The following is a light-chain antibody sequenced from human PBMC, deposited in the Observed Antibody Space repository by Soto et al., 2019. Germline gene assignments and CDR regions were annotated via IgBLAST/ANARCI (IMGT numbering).Light chain of an antibody. Sequence: QYPATLSLSPGERATLSFRASQSISSNLAWYQQKPGQAPRLLIYGASSRATGIPDRFSGSGSGTDFTLTISRLEPEDFAVYYCQQHGSSLALTFGGGTKVDIK. CDR1: QSISSN. J-gene: IGKJ4*01. CDR2: GAS. V-gene: IGKV3-20*01. CDR3: QQHGSSLALT.